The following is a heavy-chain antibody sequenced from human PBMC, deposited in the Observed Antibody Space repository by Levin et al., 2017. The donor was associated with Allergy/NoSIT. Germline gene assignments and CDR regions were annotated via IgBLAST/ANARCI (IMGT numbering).Heavy chain of an antibody. CDR3: AGFARPAGVYDSSDSFGV. D-gene: IGHD3-22*01. J-gene: IGHJ3*01. CDR2: FRDSRST. CDR1: GFTFSNYA. Sequence: QAGGSLRLSCAASGFTFSNYAMSWVRQAPGKGLEYVSGFRDSRSTYYADSVNGRLTVSRDNSNNVFYLQVNSLRAEDTALYYCAGFARPAGVYDSSDSFGVWGPGTMVTVSS. V-gene: IGHV3-23*01.